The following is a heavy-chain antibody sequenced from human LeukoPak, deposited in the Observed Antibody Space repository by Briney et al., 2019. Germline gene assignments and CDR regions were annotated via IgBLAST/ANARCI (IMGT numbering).Heavy chain of an antibody. CDR3: ARESGLRWKQYDY. V-gene: IGHV3-30*04. J-gene: IGHJ4*02. D-gene: IGHD4-23*01. Sequence: GGSLRLSCAASGFTFSSYAMHWVRQAPGKGLEWVAVISYDGSNKYYADSVKGRFTISRDNSKNTLYLQMNSLRAEDTAVYYCARESGLRWKQYDYWGQGTLVTVSS. CDR2: ISYDGSNK. CDR1: GFTFSSYA.